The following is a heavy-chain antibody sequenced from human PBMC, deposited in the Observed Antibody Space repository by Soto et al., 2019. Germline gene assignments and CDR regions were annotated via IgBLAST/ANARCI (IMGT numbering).Heavy chain of an antibody. CDR3: ASSLYCSSTSCYPNDAFEI. CDR2: IIPILGIA. D-gene: IGHD2-2*01. V-gene: IGHV1-69*02. CDR1: GGTFSSYT. Sequence: ASVKVSCKASGGTFSSYTISWVRQAPGQGLEWMGRIIPILGIANYAQKFQGRVTITADKSTSTAYMELSSLRSEDTAVYYCASSLYCSSTSCYPNDAFEIWGQGTMVTVSS. J-gene: IGHJ3*02.